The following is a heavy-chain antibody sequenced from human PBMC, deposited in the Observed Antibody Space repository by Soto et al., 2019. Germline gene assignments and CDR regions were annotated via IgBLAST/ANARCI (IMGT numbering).Heavy chain of an antibody. J-gene: IGHJ6*02. Sequence: GGSLRLSCAASGFTFSSYGMHWVRQAPGKGLEWVAVIWYDGSNKYYADSVKGRFTISRDNSKNTLYPQMNSLRAEDTAVYYCAREGDGYNPAAGYYYYGMDVWGQGTTVTVSS. V-gene: IGHV3-33*01. CDR2: IWYDGSNK. CDR3: AREGDGYNPAAGYYYYGMDV. CDR1: GFTFSSYG. D-gene: IGHD5-12*01.